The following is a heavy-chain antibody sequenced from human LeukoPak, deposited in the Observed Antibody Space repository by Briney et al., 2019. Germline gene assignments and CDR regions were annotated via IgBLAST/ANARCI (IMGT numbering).Heavy chain of an antibody. D-gene: IGHD2-2*01. CDR3: ARGPPYCSSIRSRSFDY. V-gene: IGHV1-2*02. CDR1: GYTFTGYL. Sequence: ASVKVSCKASGYTFTGYLMNWVRQAPGQGLEWMGWINPNSGGTNYAQKFQGRVTMTRDTSISTAYMELSRLKSDDTAVYYCARGPPYCSSIRSRSFDYWGEGTLVTVSS. J-gene: IGHJ4*02. CDR2: INPNSGGT.